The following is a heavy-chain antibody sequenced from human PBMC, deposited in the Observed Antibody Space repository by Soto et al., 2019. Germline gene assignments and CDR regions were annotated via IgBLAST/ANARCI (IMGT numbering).Heavy chain of an antibody. D-gene: IGHD1-26*01. V-gene: IGHV1-3*01. CDR1: GYTFTSYA. CDR2: INAGNGNT. Sequence: QVQLVQSGAEVKKPGASVKVSCKASGYTFTSYAMHWVRQAPGQRLEWMGWINAGNGNTKYSQKFQGXVXXXRXPSASTAYMERSSLRSEDTAVYYCARGGSLYWYFDLWGRGTLVTVSS. CDR3: ARGGSLYWYFDL. J-gene: IGHJ2*01.